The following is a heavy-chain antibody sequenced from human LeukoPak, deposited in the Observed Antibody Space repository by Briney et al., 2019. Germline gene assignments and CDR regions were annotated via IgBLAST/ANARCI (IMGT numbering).Heavy chain of an antibody. CDR3: ASTLMTTVTTAAY. CDR2: IHYSGST. V-gene: IGHV4-30-4*08. J-gene: IGHJ4*02. CDR1: GGSISSGDYY. D-gene: IGHD4-17*01. Sequence: SQTLSLTCTVSGGSISSGDYYWSWIRQPPGKGLEWIGYIHYSGSTYYNPSLKSRVTISVDTSKNQFSLKLSSVTAADTAVYYCASTLMTTVTTAAYWGQGTLVTVSS.